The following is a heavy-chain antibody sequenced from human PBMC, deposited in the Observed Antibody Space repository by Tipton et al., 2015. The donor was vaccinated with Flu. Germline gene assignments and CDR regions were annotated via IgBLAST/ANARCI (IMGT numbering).Heavy chain of an antibody. Sequence: SLRLSCVTSGFTFSTYAMHWVRQAPGKGLEYVSAISSGDGGGTYYANSVKGRFTISRDNAKKSLYLQMNSLRAEDTALYYCARPSNGYCSSTSCYIDYWGQGTLVTVSS. V-gene: IGHV3-64*01. CDR1: GFTFSTYA. CDR3: ARPSNGYCSSTSCYIDY. D-gene: IGHD2-2*03. J-gene: IGHJ4*02. CDR2: ISSGDGGGT.